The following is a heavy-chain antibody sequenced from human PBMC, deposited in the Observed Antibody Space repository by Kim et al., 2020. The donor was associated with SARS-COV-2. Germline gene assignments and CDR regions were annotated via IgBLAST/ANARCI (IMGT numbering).Heavy chain of an antibody. CDR3: ARGGAFDY. V-gene: IGHV4-34*01. Sequence: SGSTHSSPSLKTRVTISVATSKSQFSLKLRSVPAADTAVYDCARGGAFDYWGQGTLVTVSS. J-gene: IGHJ4*02. CDR2: SGST. D-gene: IGHD3-16*01.